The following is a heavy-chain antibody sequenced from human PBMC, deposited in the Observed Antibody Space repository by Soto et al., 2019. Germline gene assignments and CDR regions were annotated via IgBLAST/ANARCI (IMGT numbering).Heavy chain of an antibody. Sequence: GGSLRLSCTASGFTFGDYAMSWVRQAPGKGLEWVGFIRSKAYGGTTEYAASVKGRFTISRDDSKSIAYLQMNSLKTEDTAVYYCTREMLVGDCYFDLWGRGTLVTVSS. CDR2: IRSKAYGGTT. CDR1: GFTFGDYA. CDR3: TREMLVGDCYFDL. V-gene: IGHV3-49*04. J-gene: IGHJ2*01. D-gene: IGHD6-6*01.